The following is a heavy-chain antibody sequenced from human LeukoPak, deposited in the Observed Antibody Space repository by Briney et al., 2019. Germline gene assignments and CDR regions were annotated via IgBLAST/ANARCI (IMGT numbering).Heavy chain of an antibody. CDR1: GFSVTNNY. J-gene: IGHJ4*02. V-gene: IGHV3-53*01. CDR3: ARGDGYNFVDY. Sequence: GGSLRLSCAVTGFSVTNNYMSWVRQAPGKGLEWVSVFYVGGATYYADSVKGRFTISRDNSENTLYLQMKSLRAEDTAVYYCARGDGYNFVDYWGQGTLVTVSS. CDR2: FYVGGAT. D-gene: IGHD5-24*01.